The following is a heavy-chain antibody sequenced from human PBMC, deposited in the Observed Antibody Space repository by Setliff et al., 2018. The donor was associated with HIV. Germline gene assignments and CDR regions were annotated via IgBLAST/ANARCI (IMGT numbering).Heavy chain of an antibody. CDR2: TYYRSKWYF. CDR3: ARGSYGSVLL. V-gene: IGHV6-1*01. Sequence: KPSETLSLTCAISGDSVSSNNAAWNWIRQSPSRGLEWLGRTYYRSKWYFDYAVSVKSRISINPDTSKNQFSLQLSSVTPEDTAVYYCARGSYGSVLLWGQGTLVSVSS. D-gene: IGHD6-19*01. CDR1: GDSVSSNNAA. J-gene: IGHJ4*02.